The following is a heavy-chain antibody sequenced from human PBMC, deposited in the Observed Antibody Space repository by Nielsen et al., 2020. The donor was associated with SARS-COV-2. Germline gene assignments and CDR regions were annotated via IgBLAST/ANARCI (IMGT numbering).Heavy chain of an antibody. CDR2: INPDSGGT. D-gene: IGHD5-12*01. CDR3: ATGDIVATTIY. J-gene: IGHJ4*02. Sequence: ASVKVSCKASGYTFTGYYIHWARQAPGQGLEWMGWINPDSGGTDYAQKFQGRVTMTRDTSISTAYMELSRLRSDDTAVYYCATGDIVATTIYWGQGTLVTVSS. V-gene: IGHV1-2*02. CDR1: GYTFTGYY.